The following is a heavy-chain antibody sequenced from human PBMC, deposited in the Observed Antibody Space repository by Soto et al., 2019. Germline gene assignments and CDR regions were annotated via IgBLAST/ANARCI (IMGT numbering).Heavy chain of an antibody. D-gene: IGHD3-22*01. Sequence: QVQLVQSGAEVKKPGASVRVSCKASGYSFTSYYIHWVRQAPGQGLEWMGIINPSGGITNYAQKFQARDTITRDTSTFSVNLYLSRLRSEDTAVYYCARGQGSSYYDSSFYYYYGLDVWGPGTTVTGSS. V-gene: IGHV1-46*01. CDR2: INPSGGIT. CDR1: GYSFTSYY. J-gene: IGHJ6*02. CDR3: ARGQGSSYYDSSFYYYYGLDV.